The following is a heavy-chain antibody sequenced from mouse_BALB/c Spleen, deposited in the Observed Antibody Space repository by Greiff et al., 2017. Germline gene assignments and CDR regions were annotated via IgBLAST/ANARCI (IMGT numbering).Heavy chain of an antibody. V-gene: IGHV2-9*02. CDR3: ARNPYGYAAYFDV. Sequence: VHLVESGPGLVAPSQSLSITCTVSGFSLTSYGVHWVRQPPGKGLEWLGVIWAGGSTNYNSALMSRLSISKDNSKSQVFLKMNSLQTDDTAMYYCARNPYGYAAYFDVWGAGTTVTVSS. CDR1: GFSLTSYG. D-gene: IGHD1-2*01. J-gene: IGHJ1*01. CDR2: IWAGGST.